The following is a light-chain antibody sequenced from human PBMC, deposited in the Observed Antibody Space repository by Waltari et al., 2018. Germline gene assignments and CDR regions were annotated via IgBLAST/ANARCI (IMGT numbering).Light chain of an antibody. CDR3: QQSYSTPRNT. J-gene: IGKJ2*01. Sequence: DIQMTQSPSSLSASVGDRVTITCRASQSISSYLTWYQQKPGKAPKLLIYDASSLQSGVPSRFSGSGSGTDFTLTISSLQPEEFATYYCQQSYSTPRNTFGQGTKLEIK. CDR1: QSISSY. V-gene: IGKV1-39*01. CDR2: DAS.